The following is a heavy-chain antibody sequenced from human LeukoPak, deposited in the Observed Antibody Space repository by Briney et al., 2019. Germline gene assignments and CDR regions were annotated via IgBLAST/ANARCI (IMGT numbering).Heavy chain of an antibody. D-gene: IGHD3-10*01. CDR3: ARHGARGITPYNWFDP. J-gene: IGHJ5*02. V-gene: IGHV3-33*01. Sequence: GGSLRLSCATSGFTFSHYGMHWVRQPPGRGLDWVAHIRYDESDKYYADSVKGRFTISRDISKNTVYLQMNSLKASDTAMYYCARHGARGITPYNWFDPWGQGTLVTVSS. CDR2: IRYDESDK. CDR1: GFTFSHYG.